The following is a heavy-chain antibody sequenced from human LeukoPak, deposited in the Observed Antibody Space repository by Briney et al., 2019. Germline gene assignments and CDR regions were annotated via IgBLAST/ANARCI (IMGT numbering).Heavy chain of an antibody. Sequence: TSETLSLTCAVYGGSFSGYYWSWIRQPPGKGLEWIGEINHSGSTNYNPSLKSRVTISVDTSKNQFSLKLSSVTAADTAVYYCARRLGQQLVPGNNWFDPWGQGTLVTVSS. J-gene: IGHJ5*02. V-gene: IGHV4-34*01. D-gene: IGHD6-13*01. CDR1: GGSFSGYY. CDR2: INHSGST. CDR3: ARRLGQQLVPGNNWFDP.